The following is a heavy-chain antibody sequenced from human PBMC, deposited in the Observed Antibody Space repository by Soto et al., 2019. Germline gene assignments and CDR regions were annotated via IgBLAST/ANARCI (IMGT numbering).Heavy chain of an antibody. CDR2: INHSGST. V-gene: IGHV4-34*01. CDR3: AAEISSAGHY. J-gene: IGHJ4*01. D-gene: IGHD6-13*01. Sequence: PSETPSLTCAVYGGSFSGYYWSWIRQPPGKGLEWIGEINHSGSTNYNPSLKSRVTISVDTSKNQFSLKLSSVTAADTAVYYCAAEISSAGHYRGQGTLVTVSS. CDR1: GGSFSGYY.